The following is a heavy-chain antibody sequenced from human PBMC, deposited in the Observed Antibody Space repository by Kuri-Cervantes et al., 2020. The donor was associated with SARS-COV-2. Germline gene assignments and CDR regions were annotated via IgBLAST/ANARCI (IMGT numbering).Heavy chain of an antibody. D-gene: IGHD3-10*01. CDR2: ISSSSSYI. V-gene: IGHV3-21*01. Sequence: GESLKISCAASGFTFSSYAMSWVRQAPGKGLEWVSSISSSSSYIYYADSVKGRFTISRDNAKNSLYLQMNSLRAEDTAVYYCARKRMVRGIVQNRPKYSWFDPWGQGTLVTVSS. J-gene: IGHJ5*02. CDR3: ARKRMVRGIVQNRPKYSWFDP. CDR1: GFTFSSYA.